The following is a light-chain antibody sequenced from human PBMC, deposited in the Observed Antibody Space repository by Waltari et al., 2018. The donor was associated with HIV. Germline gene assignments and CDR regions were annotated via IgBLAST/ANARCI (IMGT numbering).Light chain of an antibody. J-gene: IGKJ1*01. CDR1: QSIGSS. V-gene: IGKV6D-21*02. CDR3: HQSSSFWT. CDR2: YAS. Sequence: EIVLTKSPDFQSVAPKANVTIPCRASQSIGSSLHCYQQKPDQSPKILITYASHSMSGVPSRFSGSGSGTDFTLTINGLEAEDAAVYYCHQSSSFWTFGQGTKVEIK.